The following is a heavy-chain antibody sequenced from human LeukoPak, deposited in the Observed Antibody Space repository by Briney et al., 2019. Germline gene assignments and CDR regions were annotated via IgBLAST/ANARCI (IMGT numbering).Heavy chain of an antibody. CDR1: GLTFNKYA. V-gene: IGHV3-23*01. J-gene: IGHJ4*02. D-gene: IGHD2-2*01. Sequence: GGSLSLSCAVSGLTFNKYAMSGVRQAPGKGLEWVSGISGRGASKYYADSVKGRFTISRDNSKNTLYLQMNALRAEDTAVYYCAKGVVVAPDVTPFDYWGQGTLVTVSS. CDR2: ISGRGASK. CDR3: AKGVVVAPDVTPFDY.